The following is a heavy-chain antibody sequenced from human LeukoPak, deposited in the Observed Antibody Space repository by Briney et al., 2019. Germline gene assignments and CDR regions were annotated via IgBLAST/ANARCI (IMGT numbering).Heavy chain of an antibody. CDR2: ISYDGSNK. CDR3: ARDPIAVAGTLNWYFDL. Sequence: GGSLRLSCAASGFTFSSYAMHWVRQAPGKGLEWVAVISYDGSNKYYADSVKGRFTISRDNSKNTLYLQMNSLRAEDTAVYYCARDPIAVAGTLNWYFDLWGRGTLVTVSS. CDR1: GFTFSSYA. J-gene: IGHJ2*01. D-gene: IGHD6-19*01. V-gene: IGHV3-30-3*01.